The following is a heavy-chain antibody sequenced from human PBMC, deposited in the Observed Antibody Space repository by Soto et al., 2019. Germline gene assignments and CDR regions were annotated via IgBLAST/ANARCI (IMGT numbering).Heavy chain of an antibody. J-gene: IGHJ4*02. CDR1: GFTFSTSW. CDR3: ARDRGPNTFDY. CDR2: IKEDGSET. V-gene: IGHV3-7*01. Sequence: EVQLEESGGGLVQPGGSLRLSCAASGFTFSTSWMTWVRQAPGKGLEWVANIKEDGSETYYLDSVKGRFTVSKDNAKNSLYLQMNSLRAEDTAVYYCARDRGPNTFDYWGQGTLVTVSS.